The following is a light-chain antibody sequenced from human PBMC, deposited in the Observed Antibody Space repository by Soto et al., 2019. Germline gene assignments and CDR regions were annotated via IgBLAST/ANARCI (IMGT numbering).Light chain of an antibody. Sequence: QSVLTQPASVSGSPGQAITISCSGTSSDVGAFNYVSWYQQHPGKAPKLMIYDVSNRPSGVSNRFSGSKSGNTASLTISGLRAEGEADHYCNAYTSNNTYVFGTGTKVTVL. CDR3: NAYTSNNTYV. CDR2: DVS. CDR1: SSDVGAFNY. V-gene: IGLV2-14*03. J-gene: IGLJ1*01.